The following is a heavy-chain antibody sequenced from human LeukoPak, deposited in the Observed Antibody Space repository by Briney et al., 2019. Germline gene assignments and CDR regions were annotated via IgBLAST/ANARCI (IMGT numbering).Heavy chain of an antibody. CDR1: GFRFSDYW. V-gene: IGHV3-7*05. CDR2: IKKDGSEK. Sequence: PGGSLRLSCVASGFRFSDYWISWVRQAPGKGLEWVANIKKDGSEKNYVDSVKGRFTISRDNAKNSLYLQMNSLRVEDTAAYYCTTEFGRSGYWGQGTLVTVSS. D-gene: IGHD3-16*01. CDR3: TTEFGRSGY. J-gene: IGHJ4*02.